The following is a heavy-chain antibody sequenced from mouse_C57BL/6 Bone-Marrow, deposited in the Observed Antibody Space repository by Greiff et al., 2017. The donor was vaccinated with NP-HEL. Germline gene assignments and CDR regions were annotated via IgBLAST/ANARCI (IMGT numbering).Heavy chain of an antibody. D-gene: IGHD1-1*01. CDR3: ASGCFYKDYAMDY. J-gene: IGHJ4*01. Sequence: VQLQQPGAELVMPGASVKLSCKASGYTFTSYWMHWVKQRPGQGLEWIGEIDPSDSYTNYNQKFKGKSTLTVDKSSSTAYMQLSSLTSEDSAVYYCASGCFYKDYAMDYWGQGTSVTVSS. V-gene: IGHV1-69*01. CDR1: GYTFTSYW. CDR2: IDPSDSYT.